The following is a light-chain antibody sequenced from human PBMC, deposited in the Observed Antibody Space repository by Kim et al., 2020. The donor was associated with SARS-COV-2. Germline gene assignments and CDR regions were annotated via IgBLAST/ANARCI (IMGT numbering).Light chain of an antibody. CDR3: AAWDDRLNGWV. CDR1: GSNIGNNA. V-gene: IGLV1-36*01. CDR2: YDD. Sequence: QRVTISCSASGSNIGNNAVNWYQQLPGKAPKLLIYYDDLLPSGVSDRFAGSKSGTSASLAISGLQSEDEADYYCAAWDDRLNGWVFGGGTQLTVL. J-gene: IGLJ3*02.